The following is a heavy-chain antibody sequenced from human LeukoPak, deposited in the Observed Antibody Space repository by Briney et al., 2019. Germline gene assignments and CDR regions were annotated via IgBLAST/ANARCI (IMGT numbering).Heavy chain of an antibody. Sequence: PGGSLRLSCAASGFPFIDYSMNWVRQAPGKGLEWISYIGIDSGNTKYADSVKGRFTIPGDSAKNSLYLQMNSLRVEDTAVYYCARDHNYAFDNWGQGTLVTVSS. CDR1: GFPFIDYS. D-gene: IGHD1-1*01. CDR2: IGIDSGNT. CDR3: ARDHNYAFDN. V-gene: IGHV3-48*04. J-gene: IGHJ4*02.